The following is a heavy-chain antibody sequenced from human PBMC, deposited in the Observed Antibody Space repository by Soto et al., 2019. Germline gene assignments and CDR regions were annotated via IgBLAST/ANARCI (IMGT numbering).Heavy chain of an antibody. Sequence: QVQLVESGGGVVQPGRSLRLSCAASGFTFSSYGMHWVRQAPGKGLEWVAVISYDGSNKYYADSVKGRFTISRDNSKNTLYLQMNSLRAEDTAVYYCAKDTSGWYGDYYGMDVWGQGTTVTVSS. J-gene: IGHJ6*02. CDR1: GFTFSSYG. CDR3: AKDTSGWYGDYYGMDV. V-gene: IGHV3-30*18. CDR2: ISYDGSNK. D-gene: IGHD6-19*01.